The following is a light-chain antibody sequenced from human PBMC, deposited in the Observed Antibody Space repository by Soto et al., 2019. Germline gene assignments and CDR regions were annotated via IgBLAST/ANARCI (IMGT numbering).Light chain of an antibody. CDR2: KAS. V-gene: IGKV1-5*03. Sequence: DIQMTQSPSTLSASVGDRVTTTCRASQTISSYLAWYQQKPGKAPKLLIYKASTLKSGVPSRFSGSGSGTEFTLTISSLQPDDFATYYCQHFNGYSEAFGRGTKVDIK. CDR3: QHFNGYSEA. CDR1: QTISSY. J-gene: IGKJ4*01.